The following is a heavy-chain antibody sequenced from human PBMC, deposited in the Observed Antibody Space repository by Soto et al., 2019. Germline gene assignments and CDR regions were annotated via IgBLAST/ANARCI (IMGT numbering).Heavy chain of an antibody. Sequence: AASVKVSCKASGYTFTSYDINWVRQATGQGXEWMGWMNPNSGNTGYAQKFQGRVTMTRNTSISTAYMELSSLRSEDTAVYYCARGMDYDFWSGYWYYFDYWGQGTLVTVSS. CDR2: MNPNSGNT. D-gene: IGHD3-3*01. J-gene: IGHJ4*02. CDR3: ARGMDYDFWSGYWYYFDY. CDR1: GYTFTSYD. V-gene: IGHV1-8*01.